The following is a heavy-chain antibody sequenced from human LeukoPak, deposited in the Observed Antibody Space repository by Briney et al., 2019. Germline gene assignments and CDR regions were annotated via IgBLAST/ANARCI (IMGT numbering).Heavy chain of an antibody. V-gene: IGHV4-59*01. J-gene: IGHJ3*02. CDR2: IYYSGST. Sequence: SETLSLTCTVSGGSISSYYWSWIRQPPGKRLEWIGHIYYSGSTNYNPSLKSRVTISVDTSKNQFSLKLSSVTAADTAVYYCARDKGLPQAFDIWGQGTMVTVSS. CDR1: GGSISSYY. D-gene: IGHD5/OR15-5a*01. CDR3: ARDKGLPQAFDI.